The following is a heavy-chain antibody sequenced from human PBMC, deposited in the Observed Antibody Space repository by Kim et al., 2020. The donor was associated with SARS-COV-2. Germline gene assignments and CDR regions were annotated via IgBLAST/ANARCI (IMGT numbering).Heavy chain of an antibody. J-gene: IGHJ4*02. CDR3: ARDRDGAGTD. Sequence: TEYAASGKGRFTISRDDSKNSLYLQMSALKTEDTAVYYCARDRDGAGTDWSQGTLVTVSS. V-gene: IGHV3-72*01. CDR2: T. D-gene: IGHD6-19*01.